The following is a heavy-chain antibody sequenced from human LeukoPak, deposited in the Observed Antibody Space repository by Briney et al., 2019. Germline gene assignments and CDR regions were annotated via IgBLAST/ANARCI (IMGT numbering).Heavy chain of an antibody. Sequence: SETLSLTCAVYGGSFSGYYWSWIRQPPGKGLEWIGEINHSGSTNYNPSLKSRVTISVDTSKNQFSLKLSSVTAADTAVHYCARRGKDDILTGYYFDYWGQGTLVTVSS. V-gene: IGHV4-34*01. CDR3: ARRGKDDILTGYYFDY. CDR2: INHSGST. CDR1: GGSFSGYY. J-gene: IGHJ4*02. D-gene: IGHD3-9*01.